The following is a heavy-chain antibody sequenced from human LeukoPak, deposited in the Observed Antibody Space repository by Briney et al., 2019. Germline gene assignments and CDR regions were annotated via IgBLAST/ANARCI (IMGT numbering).Heavy chain of an antibody. CDR3: ASNPY. CDR1: GGSIASSY. J-gene: IGHJ4*02. Sequence: SETLSLTCTVSGGSIASSYWSRIRQPPGKALEWIGFIYDSGSTNYNPSLKSRVTISVDTTKNQFFLKVSSVTAADTAVYYCASNPYWGQGILVTVSS. V-gene: IGHV4-59*08. CDR2: IYDSGST.